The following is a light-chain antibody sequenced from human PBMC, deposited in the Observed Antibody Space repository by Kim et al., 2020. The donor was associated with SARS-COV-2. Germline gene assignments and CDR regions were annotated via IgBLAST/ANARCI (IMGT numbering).Light chain of an antibody. Sequence: QSVLTQSPSVSGAPGQRVTISCTGSSSNIGAGYDVHWYQQLPGTAPKLLIYGNSNRPSGVPDRFSGSKSGTSASLAITGLQAEDEADYYCQSYDSSLSALFGGGTQLTVL. CDR1: SSNIGAGYD. J-gene: IGLJ2*01. CDR3: QSYDSSLSAL. CDR2: GNS. V-gene: IGLV1-40*01.